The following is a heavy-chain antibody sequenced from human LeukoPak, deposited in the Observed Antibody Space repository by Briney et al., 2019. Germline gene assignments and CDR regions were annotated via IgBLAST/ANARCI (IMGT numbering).Heavy chain of an antibody. V-gene: IGHV4-59*11. Sequence: SETLSLTCTVSGGAISGHYWSWVRQPPGKGLECIGYIYYRGSTNYNPSLKSRVTMSVDTSNNQFSLRLTSVTAADTAVYYCARAPGIAVAGPDAFDIWGQGTMVTVSS. J-gene: IGHJ3*02. D-gene: IGHD6-19*01. CDR3: ARAPGIAVAGPDAFDI. CDR2: IYYRGST. CDR1: GGAISGHY.